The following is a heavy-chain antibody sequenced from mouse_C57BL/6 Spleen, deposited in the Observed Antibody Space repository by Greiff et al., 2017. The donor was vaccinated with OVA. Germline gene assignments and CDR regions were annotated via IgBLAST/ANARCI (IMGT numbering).Heavy chain of an antibody. CDR2: INYDGSST. J-gene: IGHJ4*01. CDR1: GFTFSDYY. CDR3: ARGGGLYAMDY. Sequence: EVQVVESEGGLVQPGSSMKLSCTASGFTFSDYYMAWVRQVPEKGLEWVANINYDGSSTYYLDSLKSRFIISRDNAKNILYLQMSSLKSEDTATYYCARGGGLYAMDYWGQGTSVTVSS. V-gene: IGHV5-16*01.